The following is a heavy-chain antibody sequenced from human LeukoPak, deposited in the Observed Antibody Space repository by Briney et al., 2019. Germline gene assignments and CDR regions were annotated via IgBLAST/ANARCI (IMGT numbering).Heavy chain of an antibody. CDR1: GGTFSSYA. V-gene: IGHV1-69*01. CDR2: IIPIFGTA. D-gene: IGHD2-2*01. Sequence: GASVKVSCNASGGTFSSYAISWVRQAPGQGLEWMGGIIPIFGTANYAQKFQGRVTITADESTSTAYMELSSLRSEDTAVYYCAREVCSSTSCYSPPNWFDPWGQGTLVTVSS. CDR3: AREVCSSTSCYSPPNWFDP. J-gene: IGHJ5*02.